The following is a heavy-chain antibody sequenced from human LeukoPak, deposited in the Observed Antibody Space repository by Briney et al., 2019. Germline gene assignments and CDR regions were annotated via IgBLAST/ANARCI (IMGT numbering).Heavy chain of an antibody. J-gene: IGHJ4*02. CDR3: ARDRSAPANYDFDY. Sequence: PGGSLRLSCAASGFTFSSYAMHWVRQAPGKGLEWVAVIANDGRDKHHADSVKRRFTISRDNSKNTLYVQMDSLRAEDTALYYCARDRSAPANYDFDYWGQGTLVTVSS. CDR2: IANDGRDK. V-gene: IGHV3-30*04. CDR1: GFTFSSYA. D-gene: IGHD4/OR15-4a*01.